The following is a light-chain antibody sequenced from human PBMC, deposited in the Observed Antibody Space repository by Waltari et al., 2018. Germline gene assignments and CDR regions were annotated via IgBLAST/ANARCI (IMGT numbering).Light chain of an antibody. CDR1: TTDIVSYTY. V-gene: IGLV2-11*01. CDR2: DVT. CDR3: CSYAGSYTWG. Sequence: SALTQPRSVSGPPGQSAPISCTGTTTDIVSYTYVPWDQHHPGKDPKLIILDVTKRPSGVPDRLSGSKSGNTSSLTISGLRAEDEAEYYCCSYAGSYTWGFGGGTKLTVV. J-gene: IGLJ3*02.